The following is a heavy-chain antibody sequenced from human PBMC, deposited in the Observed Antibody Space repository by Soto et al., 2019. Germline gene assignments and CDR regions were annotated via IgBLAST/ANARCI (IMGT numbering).Heavy chain of an antibody. J-gene: IGHJ3*01. CDR3: ARGLNYGSGRYILFDAFDL. Sequence: EVQLVESGGGLVQPGRSLRLSCAASGFTFDDFAMHWVRQVPGKALEWVSGISWSSGSIDYADSVKGRFTISRDNAKNSLYLQMNSRRAEDTALYYCARGLNYGSGRYILFDAFDLWGQGTLVSVSS. CDR1: GFTFDDFA. D-gene: IGHD3-10*01. CDR2: ISWSSGSI. V-gene: IGHV3-9*01.